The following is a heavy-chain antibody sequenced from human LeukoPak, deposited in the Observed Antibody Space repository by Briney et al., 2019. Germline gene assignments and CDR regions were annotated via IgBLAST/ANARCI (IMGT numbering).Heavy chain of an antibody. J-gene: IGHJ4*02. D-gene: IGHD3-10*01. Sequence: SETLSLTCTVSGGSISSYYWSWIRQPPGKGLEWIGYIYYSGSTNYNPSLKSRVTMSVDTSKNQFSLKLSSVTAADTAVYYCARDAPMVRGVMGYYFDYWGQGTLVTVSS. CDR1: GGSISSYY. CDR2: IYYSGST. CDR3: ARDAPMVRGVMGYYFDY. V-gene: IGHV4-59*12.